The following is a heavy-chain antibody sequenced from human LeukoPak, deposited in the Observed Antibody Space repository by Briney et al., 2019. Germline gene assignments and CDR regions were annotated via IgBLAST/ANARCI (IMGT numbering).Heavy chain of an antibody. CDR2: IYPGDSDT. J-gene: IGHJ4*02. CDR3: ARQVAAAARSFDY. V-gene: IGHV5-51*01. Sequence: GESLKISGRGSGYSFPSYWIGWVRQMPGRGLEWMGIIYPGDSDTKYSPSFQGQVTISADRSISTTYLQWSSLKASDTAMYYCARQVAAAARSFDYWGQGTLVTVSS. D-gene: IGHD2-15*01. CDR1: GYSFPSYW.